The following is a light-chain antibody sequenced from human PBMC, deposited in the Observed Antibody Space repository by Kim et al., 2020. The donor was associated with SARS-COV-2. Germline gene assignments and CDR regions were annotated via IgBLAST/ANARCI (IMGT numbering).Light chain of an antibody. CDR2: GAS. Sequence: EIVLTQSPGTLSLSPGERATLSCRASQSVSSSYLAWYQQKPGQAPRLLIYGASSRATDIPDRFSGSGSGTDFTLTISRLEPEDFAVYYCQQYGSSPFMYSFGQGTKLEI. J-gene: IGKJ2*03. CDR3: QQYGSSPFMYS. V-gene: IGKV3-20*01. CDR1: QSVSSSY.